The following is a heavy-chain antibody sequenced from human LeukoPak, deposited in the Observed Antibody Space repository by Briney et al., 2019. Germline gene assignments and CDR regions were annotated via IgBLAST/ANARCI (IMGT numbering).Heavy chain of an antibody. D-gene: IGHD3-3*01. V-gene: IGHV1-2*02. CDR1: GYTFTGYY. Sequence: GASVKASCKASGYTFTGYYMHWVRQAPGQGLEWMGWINPNSGGTNYAQKFQGRVTMTRDTSISTAYMELSRLRSDDTAVYYCARQPTKYYDFWSGLKQWLVMDFDYWGQGTLVTVSS. J-gene: IGHJ4*02. CDR2: INPNSGGT. CDR3: ARQPTKYYDFWSGLKQWLVMDFDY.